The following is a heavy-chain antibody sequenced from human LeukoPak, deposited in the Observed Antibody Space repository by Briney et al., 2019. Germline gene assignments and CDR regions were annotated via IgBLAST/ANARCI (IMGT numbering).Heavy chain of an antibody. CDR2: INHTGRT. J-gene: IGHJ4*02. Sequence: PSETLSLTCAVYGGSFSGYYYNWIRQSPGKGLEWIAEINHTGRTNYNPSLKSRVTISIDMSKDQLSLELNSVTAADTAVYFCARGGYNIDWMKHATDYWGQGTLVTVSS. CDR1: GGSFSGYY. D-gene: IGHD3-9*01. V-gene: IGHV4-34*01. CDR3: ARGGYNIDWMKHATDY.